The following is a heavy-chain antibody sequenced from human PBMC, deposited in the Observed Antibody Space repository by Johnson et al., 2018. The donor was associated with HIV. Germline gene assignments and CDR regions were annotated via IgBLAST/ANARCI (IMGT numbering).Heavy chain of an antibody. V-gene: IGHV3-33*01. CDR3: ARDGESQQLPLGDAFDV. CDR1: GLSFSSYG. D-gene: IGHD6-13*01. J-gene: IGHJ3*01. Sequence: QVQLVESGGGVVQPGRSVRLSCAASGLSFSSYGMEWVRQAPGKGLEWVAVIWSDGSNKYYSDSVKGRFTISRDNSKNTLYLQMNSLRAEDTAVYYCARDGESQQLPLGDAFDVWGHGTMVTVSS. CDR2: IWSDGSNK.